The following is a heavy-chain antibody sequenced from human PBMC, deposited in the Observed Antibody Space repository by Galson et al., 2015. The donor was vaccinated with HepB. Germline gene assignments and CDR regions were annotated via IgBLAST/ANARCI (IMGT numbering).Heavy chain of an antibody. J-gene: IGHJ4*02. D-gene: IGHD5-18*01. V-gene: IGHV3-30*04. CDR3: ARDPNTASYFDY. CDR1: EFVFSAYT. CDR2: ISYDGSNI. Sequence: SLRLSCAASEFVFSAYTMHWVRQAPGKGLEWVADISYDGSNIYYADSVKGRFTISRDNSMNTLYLQMSSLRGEDTAVYYCARDPNTASYFDYWGQGTLVTVSS.